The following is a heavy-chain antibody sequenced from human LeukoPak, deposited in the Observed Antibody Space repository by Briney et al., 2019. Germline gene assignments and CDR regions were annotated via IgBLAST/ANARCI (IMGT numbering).Heavy chain of an antibody. J-gene: IGHJ4*02. CDR3: ARVAVYSGTLDY. V-gene: IGHV3-48*03. D-gene: IGHD1-26*01. Sequence: GGSLRLSCAASGFTFSSYEMNWVRQAPGRGLEWVSYISSSGSTIYYADSVKGRFTISRDNAKNSLYLQMNSLRAEDTAVYYCARVAVYSGTLDYWGQRTLVTVSS. CDR2: ISSSGSTI. CDR1: GFTFSSYE.